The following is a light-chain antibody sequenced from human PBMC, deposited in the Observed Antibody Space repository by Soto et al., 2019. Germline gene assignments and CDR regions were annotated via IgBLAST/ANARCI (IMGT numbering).Light chain of an antibody. J-gene: IGKJ5*01. Sequence: EIVLTQSPGTLSLSPGERATLSCRASQSVSSSFLAWYQQKPGQAPRLLIYSASSRATGIPVRFSGSGSGTDFTLTISRLEPEDFAVYYCQQCGGSPITFGQGTRLEI. V-gene: IGKV3-20*01. CDR3: QQCGGSPIT. CDR2: SAS. CDR1: QSVSSSF.